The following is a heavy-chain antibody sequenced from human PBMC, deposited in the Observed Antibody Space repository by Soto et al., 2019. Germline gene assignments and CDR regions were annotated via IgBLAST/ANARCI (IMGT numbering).Heavy chain of an antibody. CDR1: GFTFSSYA. V-gene: IGHV3-23*01. J-gene: IGHJ4*02. D-gene: IGHD3-10*01. Sequence: GGSLRLSCAASGFTFSSYAMSWVRQAPGKGLEWVSAISGSGGSTYYADSVKGRFTISRDNSKNTLYLQMNSLRTEDTVVYYCAKAWGMKVYGSGSYFNYWGQGTLVTVSS. CDR3: AKAWGMKVYGSGSYFNY. CDR2: ISGSGGST.